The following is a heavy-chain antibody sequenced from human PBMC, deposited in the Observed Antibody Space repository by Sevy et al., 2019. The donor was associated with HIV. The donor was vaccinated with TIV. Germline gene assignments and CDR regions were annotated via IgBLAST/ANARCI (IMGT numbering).Heavy chain of an antibody. D-gene: IGHD1-1*01. CDR3: ALERLTSNVAEYFHN. CDR2: TWFDGSNT. V-gene: IGHV3-30*02. CDR1: GFTFSSYG. J-gene: IGHJ1*01. Sequence: GGSLRLSCAASGFTFSSYGMHWVRQAPGKGLEWVALTWFDGSNTYYADSVKGRFTISRDNSKNALYLQMNNLRADDTAVYFCALERLTSNVAEYFHNWGQGTLVTVSS.